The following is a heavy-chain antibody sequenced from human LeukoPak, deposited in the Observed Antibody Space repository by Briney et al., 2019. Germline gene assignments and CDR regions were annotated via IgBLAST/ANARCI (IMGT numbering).Heavy chain of an antibody. CDR2: MNPNSANT. CDR3: ARARTDLESGDLAYAFEI. J-gene: IGHJ3*02. CDR1: GYTFISYD. Sequence: ASVKVSCKASGYTFISYDINWVRQAAGQGLEWMGWMNPNSANTGYAEKFQGRVSMTRNNPISTAYMELSGLRSEDTAVYYCARARTDLESGDLAYAFEIWGQGTMITVSS. D-gene: IGHD7-27*01. V-gene: IGHV1-8*01.